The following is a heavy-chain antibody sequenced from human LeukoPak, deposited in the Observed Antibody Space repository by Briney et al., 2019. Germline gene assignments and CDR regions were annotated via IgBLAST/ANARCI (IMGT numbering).Heavy chain of an antibody. CDR2: ISSSGSTI. Sequence: PGGSLRLSCAASGFTFSSYEMNWVRQAPGKELEWVSYISSSGSTIYYADSVKGRFTISRDNAKNSLYLQMNSLRAEDTAVYYCARGIYCSGGSCPDYAFDIWGQGTMVTVSS. CDR1: GFTFSSYE. J-gene: IGHJ3*02. CDR3: ARGIYCSGGSCPDYAFDI. D-gene: IGHD2-15*01. V-gene: IGHV3-48*03.